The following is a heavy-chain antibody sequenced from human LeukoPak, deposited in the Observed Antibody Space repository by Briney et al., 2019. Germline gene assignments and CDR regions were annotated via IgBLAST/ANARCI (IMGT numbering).Heavy chain of an antibody. D-gene: IGHD2-2*01. CDR1: GFTFTSSA. J-gene: IGHJ5*02. CDR2: IVVGSGNT. V-gene: IGHV1-58*02. CDR3: AADYLVPAALDP. Sequence: ASVKVSCKASGFTFTSSAMQWVRQARGQRLEWIGWIVVGSGNTNYAQKFQERVTITRDMSTSTAYMELSSLRSEDTAVYYGAADYLVPAALDPWGQGTLVTVSS.